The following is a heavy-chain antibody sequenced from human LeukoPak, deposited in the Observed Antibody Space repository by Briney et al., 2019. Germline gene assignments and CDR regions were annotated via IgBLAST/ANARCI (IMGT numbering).Heavy chain of an antibody. J-gene: IGHJ4*02. D-gene: IGHD3-10*01. CDR3: ASSVRGATPYFDY. Sequence: SETLSLTCTVTGGSISSYYWSWIRQPPGNGLMWIGYIYYSGSTNYNPSLKSRVTISVDTSKNQFSLKLSSVTAANTAVYYCASSVRGATPYFDYWGQGTLVTVSS. CDR1: GGSISSYY. V-gene: IGHV4-59*08. CDR2: IYYSGST.